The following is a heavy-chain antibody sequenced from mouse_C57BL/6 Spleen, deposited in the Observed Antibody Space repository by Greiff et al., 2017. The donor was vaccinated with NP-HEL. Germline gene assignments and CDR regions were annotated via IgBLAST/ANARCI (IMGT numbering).Heavy chain of an antibody. D-gene: IGHD1-1*01. J-gene: IGHJ4*01. CDR2: IRNTANGYTT. CDR1: GFTFTDYY. Sequence: EVQRVESGGGLVQPGGSLSLSCAASGFTFTDYYMSWVRQPPGKALEWLGFIRNTANGYTTEYNASVKGRFTISRDNSQSILYLQMNALRAEDSATYYCARYYYGSSYAMDYWGQGTSVTVSS. V-gene: IGHV7-3*01. CDR3: ARYYYGSSYAMDY.